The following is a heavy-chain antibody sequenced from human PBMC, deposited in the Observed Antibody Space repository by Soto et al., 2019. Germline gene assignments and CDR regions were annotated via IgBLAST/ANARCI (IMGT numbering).Heavy chain of an antibody. CDR2: IYSRGAT. CDR1: GGSISGYY. D-gene: IGHD3-3*01. CDR3: ARDHHSFWSGYNDH. V-gene: IGHV4-59*12. Sequence: SETLSLTCSVSGGSISGYYWSWIRQPPGKGLEWIGYIYSRGATSYNPPLRGRVTISVNTSNNQFSLSLKSLTAADTAVYYCARDHHSFWSGYNDHWGQGALVTVSS. J-gene: IGHJ4*02.